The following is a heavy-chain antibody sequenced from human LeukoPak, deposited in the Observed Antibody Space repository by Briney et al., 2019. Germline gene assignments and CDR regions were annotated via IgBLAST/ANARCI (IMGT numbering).Heavy chain of an antibody. CDR3: AKNRGSSVAYDS. D-gene: IGHD2-2*01. V-gene: IGHV3-23*05. CDR2: IDGGGSNT. Sequence: GGSLRVSCAGSGFTYSSDAMTWVRQAPGKGLEWVSAIDGGGSNTYYADSVKGRFTISRDNPRNTLYLQMNSLRVEDTAIYYCAKNRGSSVAYDSWGQGTLVTVSP. J-gene: IGHJ5*01. CDR1: GFTYSSDA.